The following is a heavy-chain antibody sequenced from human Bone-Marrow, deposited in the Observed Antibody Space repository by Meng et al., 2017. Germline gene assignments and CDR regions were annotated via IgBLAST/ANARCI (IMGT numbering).Heavy chain of an antibody. V-gene: IGHV3-11*01. CDR2: ISGSGSGT. Sequence: VRVVGSGGGLVKPGGSLRLSCAASGFSFSDYYMSWIRQAPGRGLEWTSYISGSGSGTYYADSMKGRITISRDNAKNALYLQMNSLRAEDTAVYYCARVIAAAGTRFIDYWGQGTLVTVSS. J-gene: IGHJ4*02. CDR3: ARVIAAAGTRFIDY. CDR1: GFSFSDYY. D-gene: IGHD6-13*01.